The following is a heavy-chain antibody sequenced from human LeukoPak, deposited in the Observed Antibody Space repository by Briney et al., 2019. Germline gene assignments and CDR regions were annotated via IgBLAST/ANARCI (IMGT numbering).Heavy chain of an antibody. CDR1: GGSISSYY. CDR2: INHSGST. V-gene: IGHV4-34*01. J-gene: IGHJ4*02. Sequence: SETLSLTCTVSGGSISSYYWNWIRQPPGKGLEWIGEINHSGSTNYNPSLKNRVTISFDTSKNQFSLKLSSVTAADTAMYYCARGGALFDWGQGTLVTVSS. CDR3: ARGGALFD. D-gene: IGHD3-16*01.